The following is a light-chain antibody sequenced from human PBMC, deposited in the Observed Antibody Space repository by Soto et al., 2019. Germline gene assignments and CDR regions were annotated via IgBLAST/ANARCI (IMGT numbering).Light chain of an antibody. CDR2: GAS. J-gene: IGKJ2*01. CDR3: QQYNNWRPYT. V-gene: IGKV3-15*01. Sequence: EIVMTQSPATLSVSQGERATLSCRASQSITSNLAWYQRRPGQAPRLLIYGASASSTGIPARFSGSGSGTEFTPTISSLQSQDYAVYYCQQYNNWRPYTFGQGTKVEIK. CDR1: QSITSN.